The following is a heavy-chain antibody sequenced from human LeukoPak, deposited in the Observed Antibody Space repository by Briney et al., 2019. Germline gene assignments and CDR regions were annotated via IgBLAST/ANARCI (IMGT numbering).Heavy chain of an antibody. Sequence: GASVKVSCEASGGTFSSYAISWVRQAPGQGLEWMGGIIPIFGTANYAQKFQGRVTITADESTSTAYMELSSLRSEDTAVYYCARPGYSSSRQYYYYYGMDVWGQGTTVTVSS. V-gene: IGHV1-69*13. CDR3: ARPGYSSSRQYYYYYGMDV. CDR1: GGTFSSYA. CDR2: IIPIFGTA. D-gene: IGHD6-13*01. J-gene: IGHJ6*02.